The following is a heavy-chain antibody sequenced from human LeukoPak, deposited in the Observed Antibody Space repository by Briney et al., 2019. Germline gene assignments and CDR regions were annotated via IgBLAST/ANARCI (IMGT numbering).Heavy chain of an antibody. CDR1: AGSFSGYY. V-gene: IGHV4-34*01. D-gene: IGHD6-13*01. J-gene: IGHJ4*02. CDR2: INHSGST. CDR3: ERGYYSSSWYVY. Sequence: SETLSLTCAVYAGSFSGYYWSWIRQPPGKGLEWIGEINHSGSTNYNPSLKSRVTISVDTSKNQFSLKLSSGTAADTAVYYCERGYYSSSWYVYWGQGTLVTVSS.